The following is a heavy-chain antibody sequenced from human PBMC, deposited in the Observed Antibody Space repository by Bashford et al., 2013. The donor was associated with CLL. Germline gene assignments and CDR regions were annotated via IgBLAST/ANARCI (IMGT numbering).Heavy chain of an antibody. Sequence: GGSLRLSCTASGFAFTTYSMNWVRQAPGKGLEWVSSISSSSSIYYADSVRGRFTISRDNAKNSLYLQMNSLRAEDTAVYYCASDRNGMDVWGQGTTVTVSS. CDR2: ISSSSSI. J-gene: IGHJ6*02. V-gene: IGHV3-21*01. CDR3: ASDRNGMDV. CDR1: GFAFTTYS.